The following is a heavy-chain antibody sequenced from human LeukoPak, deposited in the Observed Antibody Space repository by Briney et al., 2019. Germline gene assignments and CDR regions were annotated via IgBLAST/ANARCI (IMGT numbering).Heavy chain of an antibody. CDR2: IKQDGSEK. Sequence: PSETLSLTCTVSGGSISSSSYFWGWIRQPPGKGLEWVANIKQDGSEKYYVDSVKGRFTISRDNAKNSLYLQMNSLRAEDTAVYYCARDRGAGYSGSLLDYWGQGTLVTVSS. D-gene: IGHD1-26*01. J-gene: IGHJ4*02. CDR3: ARDRGAGYSGSLLDY. V-gene: IGHV3-7*01. CDR1: GGSISSSSYF.